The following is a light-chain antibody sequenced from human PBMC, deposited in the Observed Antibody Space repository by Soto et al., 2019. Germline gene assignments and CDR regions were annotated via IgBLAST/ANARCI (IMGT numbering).Light chain of an antibody. Sequence: IVMTQSPATLSLSPGERATLSCRASQSLGSNLGWYQQKPGQAPRLLIYGSSTRATAIPARFSGSGSGTEFTLTLASLQSEDVAVYYCQHYADWPLNFGGGTKVEIK. V-gene: IGKV3-15*01. CDR2: GSS. CDR3: QHYADWPLN. J-gene: IGKJ4*01. CDR1: QSLGSN.